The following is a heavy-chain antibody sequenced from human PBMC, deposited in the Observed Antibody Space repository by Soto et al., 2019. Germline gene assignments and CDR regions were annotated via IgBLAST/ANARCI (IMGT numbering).Heavy chain of an antibody. V-gene: IGHV4-34*01. CDR2: INHSGST. J-gene: IGHJ6*02. D-gene: IGHD6-6*01. CDR3: ARSYFGAARPNHYYYGMDV. CDR1: GGSFSGYY. Sequence: SETVSLTCAVYGGSFSGYYWSWIRQPPGKGLEWIGEINHSGSTNYNPSLKSRVTISVDTSKNQFSLKLSSVTAADTAVYYCARSYFGAARPNHYYYGMDVWGQGTTVTVSS.